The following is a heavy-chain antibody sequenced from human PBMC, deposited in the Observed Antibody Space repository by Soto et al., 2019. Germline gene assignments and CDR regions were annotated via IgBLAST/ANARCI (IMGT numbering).Heavy chain of an antibody. CDR1: GFTFRDYY. Sequence: QVQLVESGGGLVKPGGSLRLSCAASGFTFRDYYMSWIRQAPGKGLEWVSYIHSSGATIYYADSVKSRFTISRDNAKNSLYLQMSSLRADDTAVYYCARAVNWNEFDPWGRGTLVTVSS. CDR2: IHSSGATI. J-gene: IGHJ5*02. D-gene: IGHD1-1*01. CDR3: ARAVNWNEFDP. V-gene: IGHV3-11*01.